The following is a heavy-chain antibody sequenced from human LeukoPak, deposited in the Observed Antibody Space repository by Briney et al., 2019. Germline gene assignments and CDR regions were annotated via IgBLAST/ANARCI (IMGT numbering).Heavy chain of an antibody. J-gene: IGHJ4*02. V-gene: IGHV3-48*01. D-gene: IGHD3-10*01. Sequence: PGGSLRLSCAASGFILSDYGMSWLRQAPGKGLEWISYITNSGGTYYADSVEGRLTISRDNAKNSLSLQMNSLRAEDTAVYYCAKGMPTMAYFECWGQGTLVTVSS. CDR1: GFILSDYG. CDR3: AKGMPTMAYFEC. CDR2: ITNSGGT.